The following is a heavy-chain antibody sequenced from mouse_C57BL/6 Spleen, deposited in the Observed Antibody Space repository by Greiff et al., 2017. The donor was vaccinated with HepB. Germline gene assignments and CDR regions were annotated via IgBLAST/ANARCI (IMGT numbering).Heavy chain of an antibody. Sequence: EVKLVESGGGLVKPGGSLKLSCAASGFTFSSYAMSWVRQTPEKRLEWVATISHGGSYTYYPDNVKGRFTISRDNAKNNLYLQMSHLKSEDTAMYYCARGQDSSGYAWFAYWGQGTLVTVSA. CDR2: ISHGGSYT. CDR3: ARGQDSSGYAWFAY. CDR1: GFTFSSYA. J-gene: IGHJ3*01. V-gene: IGHV5-4*03. D-gene: IGHD3-2*02.